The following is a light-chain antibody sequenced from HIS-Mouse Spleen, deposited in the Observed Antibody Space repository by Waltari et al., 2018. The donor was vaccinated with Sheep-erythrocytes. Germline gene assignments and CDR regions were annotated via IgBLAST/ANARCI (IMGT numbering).Light chain of an antibody. V-gene: IGLV2-11*01. CDR1: SSDVGGYNY. CDR2: DVS. CDR3: CSYAGSYTYV. Sequence: QSALTQPRSVSGSPGQSVTISCTGTSSDVGGYNYVSWYQQHPGKAPKRMIYDVSKRPSGVPDRCSGSKSGNTASRTISGLQAEDEADYYCCSYAGSYTYVFGTGTKVTVL. J-gene: IGLJ1*01.